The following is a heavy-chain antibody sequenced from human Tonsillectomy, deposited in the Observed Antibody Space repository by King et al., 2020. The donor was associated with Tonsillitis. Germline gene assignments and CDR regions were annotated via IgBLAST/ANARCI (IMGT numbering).Heavy chain of an antibody. CDR1: GYTLTDYY. CDR2: INAKSGGT. J-gene: IGHJ3*02. D-gene: IGHD6-13*01. CDR3: ARDPSRGAATADDAFDI. Sequence: VQLVESGAEVKKPGASVKVSCKASGYTLTDYYMHWVRQAPGQGLEGMGWINAKSGGTNYSQKFQGRVTMPRDTSISTAYMELSRVRSDDAAVYYCARDPSRGAATADDAFDIWGQGTMVTVS. V-gene: IGHV1-2*02.